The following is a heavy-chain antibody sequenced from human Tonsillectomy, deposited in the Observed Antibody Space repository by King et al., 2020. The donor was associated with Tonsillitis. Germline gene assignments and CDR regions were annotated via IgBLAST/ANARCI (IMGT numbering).Heavy chain of an antibody. J-gene: IGHJ4*02. CDR3: ARSLRESDSWFASPQKYFDY. CDR1: GGSFSGYY. Sequence: VQLQQWGAGLLKPSETLSLTCAVYGGSFSGYYWSWIRQPPGKGLEWIGEINHSVTTKYNPSLKSRVTISIDTSKNQFSLRLSSVTAADTAVYYCARSLRESDSWFASPQKYFDYWGQGTLVTVSS. V-gene: IGHV4-34*01. CDR2: INHSVTT. D-gene: IGHD6-13*01.